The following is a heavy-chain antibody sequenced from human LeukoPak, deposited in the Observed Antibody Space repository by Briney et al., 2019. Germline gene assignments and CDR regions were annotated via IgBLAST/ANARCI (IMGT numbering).Heavy chain of an antibody. V-gene: IGHV3-23*01. Sequence: GGSLRLSCAASGFTFSSYDMSWVRQAPGKGLEWVSAVSGSGGSTYYADSVKGRFTISRDNSKSTLFLQMNSLRAEDTAVYYCAKDSHSGTYFDSWGRGTLVTVSS. D-gene: IGHD1-26*01. CDR3: AKDSHSGTYFDS. CDR2: VSGSGGST. CDR1: GFTFSSYD. J-gene: IGHJ4*02.